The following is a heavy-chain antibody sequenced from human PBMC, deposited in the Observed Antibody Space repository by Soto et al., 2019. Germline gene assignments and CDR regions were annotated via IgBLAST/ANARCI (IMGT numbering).Heavy chain of an antibody. J-gene: IGHJ6*02. V-gene: IGHV1-69*13. CDR1: GGTFSSYA. Sequence: SVKVSCKASGGTFSSYAISWVRQAPGQGLEWMGGIIPIFGTANYAQKFQGRVTITADESTSTAYMELSSLRSEDTAVYYCASGYSCDSPENYYYYYGMDVWGQGTTVTVSS. D-gene: IGHD5-18*01. CDR2: IIPIFGTA. CDR3: ASGYSCDSPENYYYYYGMDV.